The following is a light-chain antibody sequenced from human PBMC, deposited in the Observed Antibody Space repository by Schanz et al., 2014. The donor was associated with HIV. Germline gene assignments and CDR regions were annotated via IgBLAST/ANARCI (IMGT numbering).Light chain of an antibody. J-gene: IGLJ3*02. CDR1: SSNIGSNT. V-gene: IGLV1-44*01. Sequence: QLVLTQPPSASGTPGQRVTLSCSGSSSNIGSNTVNWYQQLPGTAPKLLIYSNNQRPSGVPGRLSGSKSGTSASLAISGLQSEDEADFFCATWDDSLKGWVFGGGTKLTVL. CDR2: SNN. CDR3: ATWDDSLKGWV.